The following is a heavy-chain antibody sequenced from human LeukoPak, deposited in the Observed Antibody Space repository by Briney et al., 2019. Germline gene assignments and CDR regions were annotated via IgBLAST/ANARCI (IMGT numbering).Heavy chain of an antibody. CDR2: IYTSGST. CDR1: GGSISSGSYY. V-gene: IGHV4-61*02. CDR3: ARDVGLEAAAGTGFDY. Sequence: PSQTLSLTCTVSGGSISSGSYYWSWIRQPAGKGLEWIGRIYTSGSTNYNPSLKSRVTISVDTSKNQFSLKLSSVTAADTAVYYCARDVGLEAAAGTGFDYWGQGTLVTVSS. D-gene: IGHD6-13*01. J-gene: IGHJ4*02.